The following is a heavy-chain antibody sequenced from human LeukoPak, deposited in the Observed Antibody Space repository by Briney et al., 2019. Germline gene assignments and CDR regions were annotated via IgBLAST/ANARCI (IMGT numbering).Heavy chain of an antibody. CDR2: IYTSGST. CDR1: GGSISSGSYY. J-gene: IGHJ4*02. V-gene: IGHV4-61*02. D-gene: IGHD5-18*01. CDR3: AQLDFDY. Sequence: SETLSLTCTVSGGSISSGSYYWSWIRQPAGKGLEWIGRIYTSGSTNYNPSLKSRVTISVDTSKNQFSLKLSSVTAADTAVYYCAQLDFDYWGQGTLVTVSS.